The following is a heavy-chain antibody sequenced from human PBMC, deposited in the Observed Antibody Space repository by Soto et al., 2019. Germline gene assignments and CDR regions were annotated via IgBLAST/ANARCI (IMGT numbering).Heavy chain of an antibody. CDR1: GFTXSSYA. D-gene: IGHD3-16*02. Sequence: PGGSLRLSCAASGFTXSSYAMSWVRQAPGKGLEWVSAISGSGGSTYYADSVKGRFTISRDNSKNTLYLQMNSLRAEDTAVYYCAKYDYVWGSYRLSYFDYWGQGTLVTVSS. J-gene: IGHJ4*02. CDR3: AKYDYVWGSYRLSYFDY. V-gene: IGHV3-23*01. CDR2: ISGSGGST.